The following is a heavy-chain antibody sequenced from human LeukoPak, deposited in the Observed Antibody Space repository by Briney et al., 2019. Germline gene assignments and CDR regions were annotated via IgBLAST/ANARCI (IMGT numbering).Heavy chain of an antibody. J-gene: IGHJ2*01. Sequence: KSSETLSLTCTVSGGSISSYYWGWIRQPPGKGLEWIGSIYYSGSTYYNPSLKSRVSISVDTSKNQFSLKLSSVTAADTAVYYCAREVERWYFDLWGRGTLVTVSS. D-gene: IGHD1-26*01. CDR3: AREVERWYFDL. V-gene: IGHV4-39*07. CDR2: IYYSGST. CDR1: GGSISSYY.